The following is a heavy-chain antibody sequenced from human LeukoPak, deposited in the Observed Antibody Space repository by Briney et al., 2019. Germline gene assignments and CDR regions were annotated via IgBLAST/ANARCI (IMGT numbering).Heavy chain of an antibody. CDR1: GYAFTGYY. J-gene: IGHJ4*02. CDR2: INPNSGGT. Sequence: ASVKVSCKASGYAFTGYYMHWVRQAPGQGLEWMGWINPNSGGTNNAQKFQGRVTKTRDTSISTAYMELSRLTSDDTAVYYCARGIGSSSWECPDYWGQGSLVTVCS. D-gene: IGHD6-13*01. V-gene: IGHV1-2*02. CDR3: ARGIGSSSWECPDY.